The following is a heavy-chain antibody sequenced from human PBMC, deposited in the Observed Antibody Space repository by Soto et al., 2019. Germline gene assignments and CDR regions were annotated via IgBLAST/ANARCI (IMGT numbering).Heavy chain of an antibody. J-gene: IGHJ3*02. Sequence: QVQLVESGGGVVQPGRALRLSCAASGFTFSSYGMHWVRQAPGKGLEWVAVISYDGSNKYYADSVKGRFTISRDNSKNPLYLQMNSLRAEDTAVYYCAKETPVKDRLFGQWLPKGAFDIWGQGTMVTVSS. D-gene: IGHD6-19*01. CDR1: GFTFSSYG. V-gene: IGHV3-30*18. CDR2: ISYDGSNK. CDR3: AKETPVKDRLFGQWLPKGAFDI.